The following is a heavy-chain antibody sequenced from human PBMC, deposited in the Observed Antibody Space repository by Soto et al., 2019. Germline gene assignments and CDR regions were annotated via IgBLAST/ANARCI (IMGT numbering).Heavy chain of an antibody. CDR1: GFTFDTYW. CDR2: INSDGTIS. V-gene: IGHV3-74*01. CDR3: ARLSGDHSAFFSYGMDA. D-gene: IGHD2-21*01. J-gene: IGHJ6*02. Sequence: PGGSLRLSCAASGFTFDTYWMNWVRQAPGKGPEWLSGINSDGTISSYADSVKGRFTIPRDNARNTLSPQMNSLRADDTAVYYCARLSGDHSAFFSYGMDAWGQGTTVTVSS.